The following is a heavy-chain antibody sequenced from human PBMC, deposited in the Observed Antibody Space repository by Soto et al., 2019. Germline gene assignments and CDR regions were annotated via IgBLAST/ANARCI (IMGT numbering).Heavy chain of an antibody. CDR2: ISADNGNT. CDR3: ARDPRNTAMVD. CDR1: GYTFRSYG. V-gene: IGHV1-18*04. D-gene: IGHD5-18*01. Sequence: ASVKVSCKXSGYTFRSYGISWVRQAPGQGLEWMGWISADNGNTNYAQKFQGRVTMTTDISTSTAYMELRSLRSDDTAVYYCARDPRNTAMVDWGQGSLVTVSS. J-gene: IGHJ4*02.